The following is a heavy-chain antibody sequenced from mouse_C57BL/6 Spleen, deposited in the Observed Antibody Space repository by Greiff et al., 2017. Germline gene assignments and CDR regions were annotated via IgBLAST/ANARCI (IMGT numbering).Heavy chain of an antibody. CDR1: GFTFSDYY. D-gene: IGHD1-1*01. CDR3: ARVVAGDWYFDV. Sequence: EVKVVESEGGLVQPGSSMKLSCTASGFTFSDYYMAWVRQVPEKGLEWVANINYDGSSTYYLDSLKSRFIISRDNAKNILYLQMSSLKSEDTATYYCARVVAGDWYFDVWGTGTTVTVSS. V-gene: IGHV5-16*01. CDR2: INYDGSST. J-gene: IGHJ1*03.